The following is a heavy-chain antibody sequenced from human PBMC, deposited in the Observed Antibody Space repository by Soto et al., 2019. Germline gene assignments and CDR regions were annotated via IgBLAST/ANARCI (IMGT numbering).Heavy chain of an antibody. CDR3: ARDLTESSSTPQGWFDT. CDR2: IYYSGST. V-gene: IGHV4-59*01. CDR1: GVSISSYY. D-gene: IGHD6-6*01. J-gene: IGHJ5*02. Sequence: SETLSLTCTVSGVSISSYYWSWIRQPPGKGLEWIGYIYYSGSTNYNPSLKSRVTIPVDASKNQFSLKLSSVTAADTAVYYCARDLTESSSTPQGWFDTWGQGTLVTVSS.